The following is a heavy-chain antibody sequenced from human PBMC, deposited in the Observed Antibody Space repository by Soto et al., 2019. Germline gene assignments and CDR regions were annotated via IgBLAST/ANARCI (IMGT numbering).Heavy chain of an antibody. CDR3: ARSGYSSGWYHWYFDL. D-gene: IGHD6-19*01. CDR2: INGGNGNT. Sequence: QVQLVQSGAEVKKPGASVKVSCKASGYTFTNYAIHWVRQAPGQRLEWMGWINGGNGNTKYSQKFQGRVTITRDTSASTAYMQLSSLRSEDTAVFYCARSGYSSGWYHWYFDLWGRGTLVTVPS. V-gene: IGHV1-3*01. J-gene: IGHJ2*01. CDR1: GYTFTNYA.